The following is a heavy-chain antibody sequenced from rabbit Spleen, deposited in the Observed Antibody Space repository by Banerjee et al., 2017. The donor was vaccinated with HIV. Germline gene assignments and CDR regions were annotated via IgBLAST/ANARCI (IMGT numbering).Heavy chain of an antibody. Sequence: EESGGDLVKPEGSLTLTCTASGFDFSSSYWICWVRQAPGKGLEWIACIDSGSGGFTYFASWAKGRFTISKTSSTTVTLQMTSLTAADTATYFCARSTYGYDDYGDLYYAAMDLWGPGTLVTVS. D-gene: IGHD2-1*01. CDR1: GFDFSSSYW. V-gene: IGHV1S45*01. CDR2: IDSGSGGFT. J-gene: IGHJ6*01. CDR3: ARSTYGYDDYGDLYYAAMDL.